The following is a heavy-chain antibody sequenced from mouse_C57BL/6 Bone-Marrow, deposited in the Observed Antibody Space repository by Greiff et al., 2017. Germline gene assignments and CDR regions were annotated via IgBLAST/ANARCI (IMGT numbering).Heavy chain of an antibody. CDR2: IYPRDGST. CDR1: GYTFTSYD. V-gene: IGHV1-85*01. Sequence: QVQLQQSGPELVKPGASVKLSCKASGYTFTSYDINWVKQRPGQGLEWIGWIYPRDGSTKYNEKFKSKATLTVDKSSSTAYMQLSSLTSEDSAVYYCARMATVVATEAMDYWGQGTSVTVSS. CDR3: ARMATVVATEAMDY. J-gene: IGHJ4*01. D-gene: IGHD1-1*01.